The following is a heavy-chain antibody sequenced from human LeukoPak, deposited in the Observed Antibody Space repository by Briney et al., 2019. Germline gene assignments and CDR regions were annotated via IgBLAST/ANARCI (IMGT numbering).Heavy chain of an antibody. CDR1: GYSFSTYW. V-gene: IGHV5-51*01. D-gene: IGHD3-10*01. Sequence: KPGESLKISCQGSGYSFSTYWIAWVRQMPGKGLEWMGMIYPGDSDMRYNPSFQGQVTISADRSISTAYLQWSSLKASDTAMYYCARSPQFYGSGKGMEVWGQGTTVTVSS. CDR3: ARSPQFYGSGKGMEV. J-gene: IGHJ6*02. CDR2: IYPGDSDM.